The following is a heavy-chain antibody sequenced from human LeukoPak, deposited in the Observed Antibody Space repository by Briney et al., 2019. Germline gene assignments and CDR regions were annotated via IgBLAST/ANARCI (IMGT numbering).Heavy chain of an antibody. V-gene: IGHV4-59*01. CDR2: SYSGGNA. CDR3: AHSKRGGGYYINSFAV. J-gene: IGHJ3*01. CDR1: GASTSAYY. D-gene: IGHD1-26*01. Sequence: SETLSLTCTVSGASTSAYYWSWIRQPPGKGLEWIGYSYSGGNANYNPSLKSRVTISIDTSENRFSLRLTSVTAADTAVYFCAHSKRGGGYYINSFAVWGRGALVTISS.